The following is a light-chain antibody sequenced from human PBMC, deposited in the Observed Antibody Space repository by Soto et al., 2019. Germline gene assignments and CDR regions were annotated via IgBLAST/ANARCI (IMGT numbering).Light chain of an antibody. J-gene: IGLJ2*01. CDR2: EVS. CDR3: SSYAGSKV. Sequence: ALTQPPSASGSPGQSVTISCIGISSDVGGYNYVSWYQQHPGKAPKLIIYEVSKRPSGVPDRFSGSKSGNTASLTVSGLQAEDEADYYCSSYAGSKVFGGGTKLTVL. V-gene: IGLV2-8*01. CDR1: SSDVGGYNY.